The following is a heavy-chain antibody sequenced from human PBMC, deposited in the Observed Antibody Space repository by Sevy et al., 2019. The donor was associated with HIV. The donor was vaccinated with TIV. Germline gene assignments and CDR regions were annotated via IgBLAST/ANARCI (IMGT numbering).Heavy chain of an antibody. CDR2: VSYDGSTK. Sequence: GGSLRLSCAASGFIFSNYGMHWVRQAPGKGLEWVAVVSYDGSTKYYTGSVRGRFSISRDNSKNTVYLQMNSLRVEDTALYYCAKGLGMVQGALLSDDIWGQGTMVTVSS. J-gene: IGHJ3*02. D-gene: IGHD3-10*01. V-gene: IGHV3-30*18. CDR1: GFIFSNYG. CDR3: AKGLGMVQGALLSDDI.